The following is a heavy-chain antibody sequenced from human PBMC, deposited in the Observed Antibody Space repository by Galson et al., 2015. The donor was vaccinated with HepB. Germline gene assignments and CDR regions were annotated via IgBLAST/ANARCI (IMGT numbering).Heavy chain of an antibody. J-gene: IGHJ4*02. D-gene: IGHD2-21*01. CDR1: GFTFSSYA. CDR2: ISYDGSNK. V-gene: IGHV3-30-3*01. Sequence: SLRLSCAASGFTFSSYAMHWVRQAPGKGLERVSVISYDGSNKYYADSVKGRFTISRDNSKNTLYLQMNSLRAEDTAVYYCARTGGDCFDYWGQGTLVTVSS. CDR3: ARTGGDCFDY.